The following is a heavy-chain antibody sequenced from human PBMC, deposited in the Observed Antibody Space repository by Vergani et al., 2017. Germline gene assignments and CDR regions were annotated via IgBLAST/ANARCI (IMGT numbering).Heavy chain of an antibody. CDR1: GFTFSSVW. CDR3: AREYSSTSGCAFDF. D-gene: IGHD2-2*01. J-gene: IGHJ3*01. CDR2: VSTGTKSQ. V-gene: IGHV3-48*01. Sequence: EVQPVESGGGLVKPGGSLRLSCTTSGFTFSSVWMCWVRQAPGKGLEWVSVVSTGTKSQSYAESVKGRFTISRDSAKNSLYLQMDSLRAEDTAVYYCAREYSSTSGCAFDFWGQGTKVTVSS.